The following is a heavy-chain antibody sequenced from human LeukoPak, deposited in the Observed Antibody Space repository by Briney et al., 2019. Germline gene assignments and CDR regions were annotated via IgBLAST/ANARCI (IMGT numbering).Heavy chain of an antibody. CDR3: AGGRDYYDSSGYYSYFDY. Sequence: PSGTLSLTCTVSGGSISSYYWSWIRQPPGKGLEWIGYIYYSGSTNYNPSLKSRVTISVDTSKNQFSLKLSSVTAADTAVYYCAGGRDYYDSSGYYSYFDYWGQGTLVTVSS. D-gene: IGHD3-22*01. CDR2: IYYSGST. J-gene: IGHJ4*02. CDR1: GGSISSYY. V-gene: IGHV4-59*01.